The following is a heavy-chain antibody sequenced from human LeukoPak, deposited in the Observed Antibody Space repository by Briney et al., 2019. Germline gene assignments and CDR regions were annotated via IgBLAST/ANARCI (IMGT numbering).Heavy chain of an antibody. CDR1: GGSIRSQY. Sequence: PSETLSLTCSVSGGSIRSQYWSWIRQAPGKGLEWIGYIYYSGSTNYNPSLKSRVTISVDTSKNQFSLKVSSVTAADTAVYYCARGRSDSSGYYSYYYYMDVWGKGTTVTVSS. D-gene: IGHD3-22*01. J-gene: IGHJ6*03. CDR2: IYYSGST. V-gene: IGHV4-59*11. CDR3: ARGRSDSSGYYSYYYYMDV.